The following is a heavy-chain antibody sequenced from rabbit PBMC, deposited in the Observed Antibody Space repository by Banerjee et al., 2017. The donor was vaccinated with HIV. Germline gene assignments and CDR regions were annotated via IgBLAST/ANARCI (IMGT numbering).Heavy chain of an antibody. Sequence: QEQLVEYGGDLVQPEGSLTLTCKASGFSFSSGYDMCWVRQAPGKGLEWIACIYASSSGSTYYASWAKGRFTISKSSSTTVTLQMTSLTAADTATYFCARDLYGSSYGFSLWGQGTLVTVS. V-gene: IGHV1S45*01. CDR3: ARDLYGSSYGFSL. CDR2: IYASSSGST. CDR1: GFSFSSGYD. D-gene: IGHD8-1*01. J-gene: IGHJ4*01.